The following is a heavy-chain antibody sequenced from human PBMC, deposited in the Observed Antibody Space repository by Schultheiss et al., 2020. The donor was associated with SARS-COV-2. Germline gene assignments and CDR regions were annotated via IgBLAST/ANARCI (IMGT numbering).Heavy chain of an antibody. J-gene: IGHJ4*02. Sequence: GGSLRLSCAASGFTFSSYAMSWVRQAPGKGLEWVSAISGSGGSTYYADSVKGRFTISRDNSKNTLYLQMNSLRAEDTAVYYCAKDREYCSGGSCYTGGILIDSWGQGTLVTVSS. CDR1: GFTFSSYA. CDR2: ISGSGGST. CDR3: AKDREYCSGGSCYTGGILIDS. D-gene: IGHD2-15*01. V-gene: IGHV3-23*01.